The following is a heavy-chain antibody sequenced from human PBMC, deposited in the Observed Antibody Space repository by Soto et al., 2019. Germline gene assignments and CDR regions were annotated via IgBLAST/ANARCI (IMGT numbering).Heavy chain of an antibody. CDR2: IYYSGST. J-gene: IGHJ4*02. Sequence: KASETLSLTCTVSGGSISSYYWSWIRQPPGKGLEWIGYIYYSGSTNYNPSLKSRVTISVDTSKNQFSLKLSSVTAADTAVYYCARYVTYYDFWSGSFDYWGQGTLVTVSS. D-gene: IGHD3-3*01. V-gene: IGHV4-59*08. CDR1: GGSISSYY. CDR3: ARYVTYYDFWSGSFDY.